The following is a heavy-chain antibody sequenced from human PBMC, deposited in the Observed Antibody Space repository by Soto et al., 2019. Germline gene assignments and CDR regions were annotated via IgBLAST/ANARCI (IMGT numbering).Heavy chain of an antibody. V-gene: IGHV3-48*01. CDR3: ARVYGIAVAGTLDY. CDR2: ISSSGSTI. Sequence: GGSLRLSCAASGFTFSSYSMNWVRQAPGKGLEWVSYISSSGSTIYYADSVKGRFTISRDNAKNSLYLQMNSLRAEDTAVYYCARVYGIAVAGTLDYWGQGTLVTVSS. D-gene: IGHD6-19*01. J-gene: IGHJ4*02. CDR1: GFTFSSYS.